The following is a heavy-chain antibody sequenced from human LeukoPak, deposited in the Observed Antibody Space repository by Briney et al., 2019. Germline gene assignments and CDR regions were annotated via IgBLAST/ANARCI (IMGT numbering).Heavy chain of an antibody. Sequence: GASVKVSCKASGYTFTSYDINWVRQATGQGLEWMGWMNPNSGNTGYAQKFQGRVTMTRNTSISTAYMELSSLRSEDTAVYYCARSWYSSSWYDWGYGGYFDYWGQGTLVTVSS. CDR2: MNPNSGNT. V-gene: IGHV1-8*01. CDR1: GYTFTSYD. D-gene: IGHD6-13*01. J-gene: IGHJ4*02. CDR3: ARSWYSSSWYDWGYGGYFDY.